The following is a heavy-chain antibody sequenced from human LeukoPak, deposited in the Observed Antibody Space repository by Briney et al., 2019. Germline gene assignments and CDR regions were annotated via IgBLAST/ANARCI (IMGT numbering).Heavy chain of an antibody. Sequence: ASVKVSCKASANTISSYGISWVRQAPGQGLEWMGWISAYDGNTQYAQKFQGRVTMTTDTSTSTAYMELRSLRSDDTAVYYCARDTYYYDSSGSIDYWGQGTLVAVSS. V-gene: IGHV1-18*01. CDR3: ARDTYYYDSSGSIDY. J-gene: IGHJ4*02. CDR2: ISAYDGNT. D-gene: IGHD3-22*01. CDR1: ANTISSYG.